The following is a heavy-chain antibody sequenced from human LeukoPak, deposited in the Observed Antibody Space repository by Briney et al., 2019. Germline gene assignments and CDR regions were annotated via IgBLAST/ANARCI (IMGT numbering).Heavy chain of an antibody. CDR3: ARDRRHYYDSSGYYEDAFDI. D-gene: IGHD3-22*01. Sequence: SETLSLTCAVYGGSFSGYYWSWIRQPPGKGLEWIGEINHSGSTNYDPSLKSRVTISVDTSKNQFSLKLSSVTAADTAVYYCARDRRHYYDSSGYYEDAFDIWGQGTMVTVSS. J-gene: IGHJ3*02. CDR1: GGSFSGYY. V-gene: IGHV4-34*01. CDR2: INHSGST.